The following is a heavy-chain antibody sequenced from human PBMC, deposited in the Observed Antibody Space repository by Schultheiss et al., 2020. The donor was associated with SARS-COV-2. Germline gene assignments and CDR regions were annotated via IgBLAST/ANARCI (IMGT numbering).Heavy chain of an antibody. CDR2: ISFDGNNK. CDR3: ARDGAATRDAFDI. CDR1: GFTFSSYA. J-gene: IGHJ3*02. Sequence: GGSLRLSCAASGFTFSSYAMHRVRQAPGKGLEWVAVISFDGNNKHYTESVKGRFTFSRDNSKNTLYLQMNSLRAEDTAVYYCARDGAATRDAFDIWGQGTMVTVSS. V-gene: IGHV3-30-3*01. D-gene: IGHD2-15*01.